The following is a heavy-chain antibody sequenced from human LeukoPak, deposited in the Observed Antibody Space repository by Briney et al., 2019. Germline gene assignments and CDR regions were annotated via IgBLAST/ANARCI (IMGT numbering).Heavy chain of an antibody. Sequence: DTLSLTCTVSGGSISGSSSYWGWIRQSPGRGLEWIGSIYYSESGQMFYNPSLKGRVTMSADTSKNQFSLRVTSVTAADTAMYYCARRPPALGAFDIWGQGAMVSVSS. J-gene: IGHJ3*02. CDR1: GGSISGSSSY. CDR2: IYYSESGQM. CDR3: ARRPPALGAFDI. V-gene: IGHV4-39*01.